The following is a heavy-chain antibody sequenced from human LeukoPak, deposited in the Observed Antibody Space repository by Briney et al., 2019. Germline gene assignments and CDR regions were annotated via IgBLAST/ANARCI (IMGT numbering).Heavy chain of an antibody. CDR1: GFTFSSFA. CDR2: INHNGNVN. J-gene: IGHJ6*02. CDR3: ARGGGLDV. Sequence: GGSLRLSCAASGFTFSSFAMSWARQAPGKGLEWVASINHNGNVNYYVDSVKGRFTISRDNAKNSLYLQMSNLRAEDTAVYFCARGGGLDVWGQGATVTVSS. D-gene: IGHD3-16*01. V-gene: IGHV3-7*03.